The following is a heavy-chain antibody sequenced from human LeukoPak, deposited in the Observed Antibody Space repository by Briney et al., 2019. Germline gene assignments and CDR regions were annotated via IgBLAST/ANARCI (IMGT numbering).Heavy chain of an antibody. Sequence: PSETLSLTCTVSGGSISSYYWSWIRQPPGKGLEWIGYIHYSGSTNYNPSLKSRVTISVDTSKNQFSLKLSSVSAADTAVYYCARGSGASSGWFYWGQGTLVTVSS. CDR1: GGSISSYY. CDR3: ARGSGASSGWFY. CDR2: IHYSGST. D-gene: IGHD6-19*01. V-gene: IGHV4-59*01. J-gene: IGHJ4*02.